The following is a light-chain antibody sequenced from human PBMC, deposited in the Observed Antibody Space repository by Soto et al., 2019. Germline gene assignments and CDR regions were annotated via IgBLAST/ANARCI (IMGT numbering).Light chain of an antibody. CDR3: QQVNSFRT. CDR2: AAS. Sequence: DIQMTQSPSSVSASVGDRVTITCRASRVSREWVAWYGQKPGKAPKLLIYAASSLQSGVPSRFSGSGSGTDFTLTISSLQPEDFATYYCQQVNSFRTFGQGTKVDI. V-gene: IGKV1-12*01. CDR1: RVSREW. J-gene: IGKJ1*01.